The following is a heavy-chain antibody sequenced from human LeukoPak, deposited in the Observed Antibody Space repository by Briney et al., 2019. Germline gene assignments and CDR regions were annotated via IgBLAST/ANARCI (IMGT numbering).Heavy chain of an antibody. CDR3: ASYFRCSGATCYTNY. D-gene: IGHD2-2*02. J-gene: IGHJ4*02. V-gene: IGHV3-53*01. Sequence: GGSLRLSCAASGFTVSSSYMSWVRQAPGKGLEWVSVIYSGGSTYYADSVKGRFTISRDNAKNTLYLQMNSLRAEDTAVYYCASYFRCSGATCYTNYWGQGTLVTVSS. CDR1: GFTVSSSY. CDR2: IYSGGST.